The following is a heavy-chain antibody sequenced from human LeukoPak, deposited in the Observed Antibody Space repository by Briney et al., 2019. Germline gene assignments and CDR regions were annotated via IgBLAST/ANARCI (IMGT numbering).Heavy chain of an antibody. J-gene: IGHJ4*02. D-gene: IGHD1-1*01. CDR2: CYHSGRS. CDR3: VRDFNSRGTELASALDY. V-gene: IGHV4-38-2*02. Sequence: SETLSLTCTVSGFSISSGYYWGWIRQPPGKGLEWIGNCYHSGRSYYNPSLKSRATISADTSKNQFSLQLSSVTASDTAVYYCVRDFNSRGTELASALDYWGQGTLVTVSS. CDR1: GFSISSGYY.